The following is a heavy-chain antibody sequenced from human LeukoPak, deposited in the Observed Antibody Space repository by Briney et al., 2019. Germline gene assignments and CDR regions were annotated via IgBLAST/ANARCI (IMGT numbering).Heavy chain of an antibody. Sequence: GGSLRLSCTASGFTFSSYGMHWVRQAPGKGLEWVAFIRYDGSNKYYADSVKGRFTISRDNSKNTLYLQMNSLRAEDTAVYYRAKGGGIVGVPYWSTIDYWGQGTLVTVSS. D-gene: IGHD1-26*01. CDR1: GFTFSSYG. J-gene: IGHJ4*02. CDR2: IRYDGSNK. CDR3: AKGGGIVGVPYWSTIDY. V-gene: IGHV3-30*02.